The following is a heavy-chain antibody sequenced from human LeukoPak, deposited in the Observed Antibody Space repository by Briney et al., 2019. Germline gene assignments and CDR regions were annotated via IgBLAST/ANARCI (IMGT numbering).Heavy chain of an antibody. Sequence: GRSLRLSCAASGFTLSSYWMHWVRQAPGKGLVWVSRIKSDGRTNYADSVKGRFTISRYNAKNTVSLQMNSLRAEDTGVYYCARAPSEIGGYYPEYFRHWGQGTLVIVSS. CDR2: IKSDGRT. V-gene: IGHV3-74*01. D-gene: IGHD3-22*01. CDR1: GFTLSSYW. CDR3: ARAPSEIGGYYPEYFRH. J-gene: IGHJ1*01.